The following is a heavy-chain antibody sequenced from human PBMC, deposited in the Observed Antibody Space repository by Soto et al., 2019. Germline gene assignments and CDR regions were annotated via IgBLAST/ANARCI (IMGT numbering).Heavy chain of an antibody. CDR1: GFTFSDHY. Sequence: EVQLLESGGGLVQPEGSLRLSCAASGFTFSDHYMDWVRQAPGKGVEWVGRIKNKANSYTTEYAAPVRGRFIISRDDSNNSVFLQMNCLKTDGTGVYACTRVRLGSSRSSDHWGPGILVTVSS. D-gene: IGHD6-13*01. J-gene: IGHJ4*02. CDR2: IKNKANSYTT. V-gene: IGHV3-72*01. CDR3: TRVRLGSSRSSDH.